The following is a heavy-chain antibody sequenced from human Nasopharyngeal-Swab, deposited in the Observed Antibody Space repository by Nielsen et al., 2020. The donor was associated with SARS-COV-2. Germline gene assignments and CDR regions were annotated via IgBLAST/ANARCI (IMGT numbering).Heavy chain of an antibody. CDR2: IYYSGST. Sequence: SETLSLTCTVSGGSISSSSCYWGWIRQPPGKGLEWIGSIYYSGSTYYNPSLKSRVTISVDTSKNQFSLKLSSVTAADTAVYYCARRIAAPGGDGMDVWGQGTTVTVSS. CDR1: GGSISSSSCY. V-gene: IGHV4-39*01. CDR3: ARRIAAPGGDGMDV. J-gene: IGHJ6*02. D-gene: IGHD6-6*01.